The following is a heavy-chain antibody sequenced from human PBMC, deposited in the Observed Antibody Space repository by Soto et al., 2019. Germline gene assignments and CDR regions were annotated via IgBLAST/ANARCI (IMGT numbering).Heavy chain of an antibody. D-gene: IGHD6-19*01. CDR1: GGPISSDGYY. CDR2: IYYSGST. CDR3: ARWPNSSGWSIFDY. J-gene: IGHJ4*02. Sequence: PSETLSLTCTVSGGPISSDGYYWSWIRQHPGKGLEWIGYIYYSGSTYYNPSLKSRVTISVDTSKNQFSLKLSSVTAADTAVYYCARWPNSSGWSIFDYWGQGTLVTVSS. V-gene: IGHV4-31*03.